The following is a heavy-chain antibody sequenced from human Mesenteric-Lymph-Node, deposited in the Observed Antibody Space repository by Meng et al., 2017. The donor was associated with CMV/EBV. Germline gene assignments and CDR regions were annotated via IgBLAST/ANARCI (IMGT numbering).Heavy chain of an antibody. V-gene: IGHV4-39*07. CDR1: GDSISRTNYK. CDR3: VCQTSYGDYADY. Sequence: SETLSLTCTVSGDSISRTNYKWAWVRQSPGKGLEWVGTISYSGSTYYKPSLKSRVTISRDTPKNQFSLTLSSVTAADTAVYYCVCQTSYGDYADYWVQGT. CDR2: ISYSGST. D-gene: IGHD4-17*01. J-gene: IGHJ4*02.